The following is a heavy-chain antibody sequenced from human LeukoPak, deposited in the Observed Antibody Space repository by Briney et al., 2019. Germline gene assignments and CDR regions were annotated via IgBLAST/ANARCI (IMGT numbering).Heavy chain of an antibody. CDR3: ARDGTVTAGPFDP. J-gene: IGHJ5*02. V-gene: IGHV3-33*01. CDR2: IWYDGSNK. Sequence: GGSLRLSCAAPGIPFSSFGMLWLRQAPGKGLEWVAFIWYDGSNKYYADSVKGRFTISRDNSKNTLYLQMNSLTAEDTAVYYCARDGTVTAGPFDPWGGGTLVTVSS. CDR1: GIPFSSFG. D-gene: IGHD4-17*01.